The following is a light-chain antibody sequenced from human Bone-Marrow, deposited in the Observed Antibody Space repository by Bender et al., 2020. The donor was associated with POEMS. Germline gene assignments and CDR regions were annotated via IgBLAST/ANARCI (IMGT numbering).Light chain of an antibody. Sequence: SYDLTQPPSVSVSPGQTARITCSGAALPKLYSFWYQQKSGQAPVLVIYEDTKRPSGIPERFSGSSSGTMATLTISGAQVEDEADYYCFSTDTIGNHRTFGGGTKLTVL. J-gene: IGLJ2*01. CDR3: FSTDTIGNHRT. CDR1: ALPKLY. CDR2: EDT. V-gene: IGLV3-10*01.